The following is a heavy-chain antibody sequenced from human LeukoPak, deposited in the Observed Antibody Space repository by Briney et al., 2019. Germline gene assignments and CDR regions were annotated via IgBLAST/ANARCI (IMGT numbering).Heavy chain of an antibody. V-gene: IGHV3-30*02. D-gene: IGHD6-19*01. J-gene: IGHJ4*02. CDR2: IRYDGSNK. CDR1: GFTFSSYG. CDR3: AREYSIAVAGDY. Sequence: GGSLRLSCAASGFTFSSYGMHWVRQAPGKGLEWVAFIRYDGSNKYYADSVKGRFTISRDNSKNTLYLQMSSLRAEDTAVYYCAREYSIAVAGDYWGQGTLVTVSS.